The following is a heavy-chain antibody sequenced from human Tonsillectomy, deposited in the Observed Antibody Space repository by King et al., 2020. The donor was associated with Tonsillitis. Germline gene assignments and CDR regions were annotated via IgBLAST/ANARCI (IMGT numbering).Heavy chain of an antibody. CDR2: MYYSGRT. CDR3: ARSLAASDQRFSGVVY. CDR1: GGSISSSRYY. J-gene: IGHJ4*02. D-gene: IGHD6-13*01. V-gene: IGHV4-39*01. Sequence: QLQESGPGLVKPSETLSLTCTVSGGSISSSRYYWGWIRQPPGKGLEWIGSMYYSGRTYYNPSLKTRVTISVDKAKNQFSLKLISGPAADTAVYYCARSLAASDQRFSGVVYWGQGTLVTVSS.